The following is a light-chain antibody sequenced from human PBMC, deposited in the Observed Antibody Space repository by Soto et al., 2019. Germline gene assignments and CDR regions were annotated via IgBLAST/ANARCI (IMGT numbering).Light chain of an antibody. CDR3: TSFSSSTSLYV. Sequence: QSVLTQPASVSGSLGQSITISCTGTTXDIAGYNYISWYQQLPGKAPKLMIYQVTIRPSGISNRFSGSKSGNTASLTISGLQAEDEADYYCTSFSSSTSLYVFGTGTKVIIL. V-gene: IGLV2-14*01. CDR1: TXDIAGYNY. J-gene: IGLJ1*01. CDR2: QVT.